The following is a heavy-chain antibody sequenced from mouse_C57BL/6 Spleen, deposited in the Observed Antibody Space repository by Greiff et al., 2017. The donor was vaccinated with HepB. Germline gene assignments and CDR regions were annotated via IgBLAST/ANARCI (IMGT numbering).Heavy chain of an antibody. Sequence: EVQVVESGGGLVKPGGSLKLSCAASGFTFSSYAMSWVRQTPEKRLEWVATISDGGSYTYYPDNVKGRFTISRDNAKNNLYLQMSHLKSEDTAMYYCASLTPVPFAYWGQGTLVTVSA. CDR2: ISDGGSYT. CDR1: GFTFSSYA. J-gene: IGHJ3*01. V-gene: IGHV5-4*01. CDR3: ASLTPVPFAY.